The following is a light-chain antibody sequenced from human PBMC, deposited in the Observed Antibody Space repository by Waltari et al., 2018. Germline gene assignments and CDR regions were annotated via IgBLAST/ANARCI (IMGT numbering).Light chain of an antibody. CDR2: EVS. CDR3: SSYTTSSAPGV. CDR1: HSDVGAYAF. J-gene: IGLJ1*01. Sequence: QSALTQPASVSGSPGQSITIPCSGTHSDVGAYAFVSWYQQHPGKAPHLIIYEVSNRPSGISNRFSASKSGNTASLTISGLQAEDEADYYCSSYTTSSAPGVFGTGTRVTVL. V-gene: IGLV2-14*01.